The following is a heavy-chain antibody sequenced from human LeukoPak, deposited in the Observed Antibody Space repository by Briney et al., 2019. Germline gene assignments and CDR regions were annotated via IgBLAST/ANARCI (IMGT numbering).Heavy chain of an antibody. CDR1: GDSFTDYW. D-gene: IGHD3-10*01. J-gene: IGHJ4*02. Sequence: GESLKISCKDFGDSFTDYWIGWVRQMPGKGLEWVGIIHPADSGTQYSPSFQGQVTISADVSITTIYLQWSSLKASDTAIYYCARRHYFGWGGGDYWGQGTLVTVSS. CDR2: IHPADSGT. CDR3: ARRHYFGWGGGDY. V-gene: IGHV5-51*01.